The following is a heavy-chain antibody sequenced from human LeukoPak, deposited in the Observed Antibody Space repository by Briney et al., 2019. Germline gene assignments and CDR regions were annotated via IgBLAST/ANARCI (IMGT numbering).Heavy chain of an antibody. CDR1: GFTFSTFG. CDR3: AKGYYFDILSGYSSLDS. D-gene: IGHD3-9*01. J-gene: IGHJ4*02. Sequence: GSLRLSCAASGFAASGFTFSTFGMHWVRQAPGKGLEWVAFIRYDGSNKYYADSVKGRFTISRDDSKNTLYLQMNSLRAEDTAAYYCAKGYYFDILSGYSSLDSWGQGTLVTVSS. V-gene: IGHV3-30*02. CDR2: IRYDGSNK.